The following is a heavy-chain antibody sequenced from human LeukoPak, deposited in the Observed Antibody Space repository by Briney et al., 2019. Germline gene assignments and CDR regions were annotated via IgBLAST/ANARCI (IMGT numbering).Heavy chain of an antibody. V-gene: IGHV3-48*04. Sequence: GGSLRLSCAASGFIFTNGWMSWVRQAPGKGLEWVSYIGSSTGAIYYADSVKGRFTISRDNAKNSLYLQMNSLRAEDTAVYYCARDKGYYYGMDVWGQGTTVTVSS. CDR2: IGSSTGAI. CDR3: ARDKGYYYGMDV. J-gene: IGHJ6*02. CDR1: GFIFTNGW.